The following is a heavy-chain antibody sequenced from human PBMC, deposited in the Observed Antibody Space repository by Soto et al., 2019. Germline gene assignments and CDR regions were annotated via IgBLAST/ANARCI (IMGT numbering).Heavy chain of an antibody. J-gene: IGHJ6*02. CDR1: GGTFSSYA. CDR2: IIPIFGTA. CDR3: AGTMVRGVLYYYGMDV. D-gene: IGHD3-10*01. Sequence: SVKVSCKASGGTFSSYAIGWVRQAPGQGLEWMGGIIPIFGTANYAQKFQGRVTITADESTSTAYMELSSLRSEDTAVYYCAGTMVRGVLYYYGMDVWGQGTTVTVSS. V-gene: IGHV1-69*13.